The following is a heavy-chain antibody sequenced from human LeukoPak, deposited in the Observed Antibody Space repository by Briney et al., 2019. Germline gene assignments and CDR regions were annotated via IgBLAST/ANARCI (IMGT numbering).Heavy chain of an antibody. D-gene: IGHD5-12*01. Sequence: GGTLTLSCAASGFTLSNYWEHWVRQAPGKVLVWVSRINRDGSTTNYADSVKGRFTISRDNAKNSLYLQMNSLRAEDTAVYYCARALYSGYDDFDYWGQGTLVTVSS. CDR1: GFTLSNYW. CDR2: INRDGSTT. CDR3: ARALYSGYDDFDY. J-gene: IGHJ4*02. V-gene: IGHV3-74*01.